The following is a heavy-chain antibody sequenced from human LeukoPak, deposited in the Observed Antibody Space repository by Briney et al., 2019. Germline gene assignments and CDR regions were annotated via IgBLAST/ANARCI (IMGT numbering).Heavy chain of an antibody. J-gene: IGHJ4*02. D-gene: IGHD5-12*01. CDR3: AREHSGYGTFDY. CDR1: GYTLTELS. CDR2: FDPEDGET. V-gene: IGHV1-24*01. Sequence: ASVMVSCKVSGYTLTELSMHWVRQAPGKGLEWMGGFDPEDGETIYAQKFQGRVTMTEDTSTDTAYMELSSLRSEDTAVYYCAREHSGYGTFDYWGQGTLVTVSS.